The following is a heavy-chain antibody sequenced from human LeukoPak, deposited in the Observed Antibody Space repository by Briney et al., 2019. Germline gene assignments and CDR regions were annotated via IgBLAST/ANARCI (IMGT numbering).Heavy chain of an antibody. V-gene: IGHV3-53*01. CDR3: ARDRGSGSYFDY. D-gene: IGHD3-10*01. J-gene: IGHJ4*02. CDR1: GFTVSSNY. CDR2: IYRGCST. Sequence: GGSLRLSCAASGFTVSSNYMSCGRDAPGEGLGWVSVIYRGCSTYYAGSVKGRFTISRDNSKSTLYLQMNSLRAEDTAVYYCARDRGSGSYFDYWGQGTLVTVSS.